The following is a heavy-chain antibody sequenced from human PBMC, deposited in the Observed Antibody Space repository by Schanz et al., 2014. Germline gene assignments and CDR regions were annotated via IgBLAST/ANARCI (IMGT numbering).Heavy chain of an antibody. D-gene: IGHD5-12*01. CDR2: IGGDASRT. V-gene: IGHV3-53*01. CDR1: GFTVSDNY. CDR3: ARDGGRDGYNLAFDV. Sequence: HLVESGGGLIQPGGSLRLSCAASGFTVSDNYMTWVRQAPGKGLEWVSAIGGDASRTYYADSVKGRFTISRDNSKSTLYLQMNSLRAEDTAVYFCARDGGRDGYNLAFDVWGQGTLVTVSS. J-gene: IGHJ3*01.